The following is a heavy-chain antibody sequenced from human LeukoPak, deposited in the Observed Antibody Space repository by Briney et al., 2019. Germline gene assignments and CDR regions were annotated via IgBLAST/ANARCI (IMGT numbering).Heavy chain of an antibody. V-gene: IGHV4-61*02. CDR3: ARNVVVVAANWFDP. Sequence: SETLSLTCTVSGGSISSGSYYWSWIRQPAGKGLEWIGRIYTSGSTNYNPSLKSRVTTSVDTSKNQFSLKLSSVTAADTAVYYCARNVVVVAANWFDPWGQGTLVTVSS. CDR2: IYTSGST. J-gene: IGHJ5*02. CDR1: GGSISSGSYY. D-gene: IGHD2-15*01.